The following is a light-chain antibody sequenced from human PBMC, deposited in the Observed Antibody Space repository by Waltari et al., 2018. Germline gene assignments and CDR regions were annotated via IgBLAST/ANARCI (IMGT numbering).Light chain of an antibody. Sequence: QFVLTQPPSASATPGQRITISCSGSSSNIGTNSVDWYQHFPGRAPKLLIYGDNERPSGGPDRFSGSKSGTSASLAISGLQSADEADYYCAAWSDSQDDLYVFGTGTKVTVL. CDR1: SSNIGTNS. J-gene: IGLJ1*01. CDR3: AAWSDSQDDLYV. V-gene: IGLV1-44*01. CDR2: GDN.